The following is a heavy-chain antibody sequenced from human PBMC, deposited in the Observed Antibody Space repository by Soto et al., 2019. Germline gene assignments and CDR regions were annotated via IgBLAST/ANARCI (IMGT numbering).Heavy chain of an antibody. Sequence: QVQLQESGPGLVKPSQTLSLTCTVSGGSISSGGYYWSWIRQHPGKGLEWVGYIYYSGSTYYNPSLKSRVTISVDTSKNQFSLKLSSVTAADTAVYYCARGGDKGFGGVIVRGNDAFDIWGQGTMVTVSS. J-gene: IGHJ3*02. D-gene: IGHD3-16*02. CDR3: ARGGDKGFGGVIVRGNDAFDI. V-gene: IGHV4-31*03. CDR1: GGSISSGGYY. CDR2: IYYSGST.